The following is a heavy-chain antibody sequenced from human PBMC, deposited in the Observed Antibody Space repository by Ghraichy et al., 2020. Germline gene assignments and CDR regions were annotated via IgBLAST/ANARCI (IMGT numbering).Heavy chain of an antibody. D-gene: IGHD4-17*01. J-gene: IGHJ4*02. Sequence: SETLSLTCNVSGASISEYYWSWIRQPPGKGLEWIGYLYYTGIPKYNPSLKSRVTISADTSKNQFSLRLTSVTAADTATYYCARDAAGDYGSGGQGILVTV. CDR3: ARDAAGDYGS. CDR1: GASISEYY. V-gene: IGHV4-59*01. CDR2: LYYTGIP.